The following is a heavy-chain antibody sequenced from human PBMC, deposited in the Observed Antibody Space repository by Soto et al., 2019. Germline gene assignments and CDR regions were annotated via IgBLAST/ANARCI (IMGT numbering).Heavy chain of an antibody. CDR1: GFTFSSYG. J-gene: IGHJ6*02. CDR3: ARDKYYGSGSYSYYYYGMDV. D-gene: IGHD3-10*01. Sequence: GGSLRLSCAASGFTFSSYGMHWVRQAPGKGLEWVAVIWYDGSNKYYADSVKGRFTISRDNSKNTLYLQMNSLRAEDTAVYYCARDKYYGSGSYSYYYYGMDVWGQGTTVTVSS. V-gene: IGHV3-33*01. CDR2: IWYDGSNK.